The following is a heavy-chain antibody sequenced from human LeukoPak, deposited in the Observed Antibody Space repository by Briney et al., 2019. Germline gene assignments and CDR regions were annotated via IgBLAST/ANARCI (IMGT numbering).Heavy chain of an antibody. CDR3: TTVGDY. CDR1: GFTFSSYE. CDR2: VKRKTDGGTT. D-gene: IGHD1-26*01. V-gene: IGHV3-15*01. J-gene: IGHJ4*02. Sequence: GGSLRLSCAASGFTFSSYEMNWVRQAPGKGLEWVGRVKRKTDGGTTDYAAFVKGRFTISRDDSKTTVYLQMNSLKTEDTAVYYCTTVGDYWGQGTLVTVSS.